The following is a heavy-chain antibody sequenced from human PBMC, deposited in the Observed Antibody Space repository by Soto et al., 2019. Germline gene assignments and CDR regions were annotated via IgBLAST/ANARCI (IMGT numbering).Heavy chain of an antibody. CDR3: AKGSSSGYYWRFDY. Sequence: GGSLRLSCAASGFTFSSYAMSWVRQAPGKGLEWVSAISCSGGSTYYADSVKGRFTISRDNSKNTLYLQMNSLRAEDTAVYYCAKGSSSGYYWRFDYWGQGTLVTVSS. CDR2: ISCSGGST. J-gene: IGHJ4*02. V-gene: IGHV3-23*01. D-gene: IGHD3-22*01. CDR1: GFTFSSYA.